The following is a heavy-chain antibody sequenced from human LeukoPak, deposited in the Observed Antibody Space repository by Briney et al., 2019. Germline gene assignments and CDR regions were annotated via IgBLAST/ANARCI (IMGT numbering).Heavy chain of an antibody. CDR2: IYYSGST. V-gene: IGHV4-59*01. D-gene: IGHD2/OR15-2a*01. J-gene: IGHJ4*02. Sequence: SETLSLTCTVSGGSISSYYWSWIRQPPGKGLEWIGYIYYSGSTNYNPSLKSRVTTSVDTSKNQFSLKLSSVTAADTAVYYCARGLESGRYFDYWGQGTLVTVSS. CDR3: ARGLESGRYFDY. CDR1: GGSISSYY.